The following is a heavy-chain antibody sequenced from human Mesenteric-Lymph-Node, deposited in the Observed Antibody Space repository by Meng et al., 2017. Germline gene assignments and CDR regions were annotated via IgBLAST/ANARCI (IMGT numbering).Heavy chain of an antibody. CDR3: ARVVTWPGEITLDY. Sequence: QVQLQLWGAGLLKPSDTLSLTCAVYCGSFSGYYWSWIRQAPGERLELIGSIYYSGSTYYNPSLKSRVTISVDTSKNQFSLKLSSVTAADTAVYYCARVVTWPGEITLDYWGQGTLVTVSS. V-gene: IGHV4-34*01. CDR1: CGSFSGYY. D-gene: IGHD4-23*01. CDR2: IYYSGST. J-gene: IGHJ4*02.